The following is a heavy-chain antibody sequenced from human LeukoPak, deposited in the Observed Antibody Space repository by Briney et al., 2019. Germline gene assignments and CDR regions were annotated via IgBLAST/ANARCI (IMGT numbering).Heavy chain of an antibody. CDR1: GFTFSSYW. Sequence: GGSLRLSCAASGFTFSSYWMHWVRQAPGKGLEWVSAISGSGDSTYYADSVMGRFTISRDNSKNTLYLQMNSLRAEDTAVYYCAKDRAYSSGLGAFDIWGQGTMVTVAS. V-gene: IGHV3-23*01. J-gene: IGHJ3*02. D-gene: IGHD6-19*01. CDR3: AKDRAYSSGLGAFDI. CDR2: ISGSGDST.